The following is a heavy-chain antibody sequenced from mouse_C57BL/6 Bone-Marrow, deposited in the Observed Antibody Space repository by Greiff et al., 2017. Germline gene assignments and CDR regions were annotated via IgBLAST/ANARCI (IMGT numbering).Heavy chain of an antibody. J-gene: IGHJ4*01. CDR1: GFTFSDYY. D-gene: IGHD2-4*01. CDR3: ASLYYDYDRGYYYAMDY. V-gene: IGHV5-12*01. CDR2: ISNGGGST. Sequence: EVKLVESGGGLVQPGGSLKLSCAASGFTFSDYYMYWVRQTPEKRLEWVAYISNGGGSTYYPDTVKGRFTISRDNAKNTLYLKMSRLKSEDTAMYYCASLYYDYDRGYYYAMDYWGQGTSVTVSS.